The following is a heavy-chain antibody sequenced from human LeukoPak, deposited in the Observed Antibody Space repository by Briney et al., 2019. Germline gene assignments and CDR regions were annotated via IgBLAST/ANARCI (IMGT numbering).Heavy chain of an antibody. CDR3: ARVPGAQQQLVDFDY. CDR2: INHSGST. Sequence: PSETLSLTCAVYGGSFSGYYWSWIRQPPGKGLEWIGEINHSGSTNYNPSLKSRVTISVDTSKNQFSLKLSSVTAADTAVYYCARVPGAQQQLVDFDYWGQGTLVTVSS. V-gene: IGHV4-34*01. D-gene: IGHD6-13*01. J-gene: IGHJ4*02. CDR1: GGSFSGYY.